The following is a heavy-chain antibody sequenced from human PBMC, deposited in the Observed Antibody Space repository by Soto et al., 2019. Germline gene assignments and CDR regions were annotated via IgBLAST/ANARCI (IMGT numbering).Heavy chain of an antibody. V-gene: IGHV3-9*01. CDR2: ISWNSGSI. Sequence: PGGSLRLSCAASGFTFDDYATHWVRQAPGKGLEWVSGISWNSGSIGYADSVKGRFTISRDNAKNSLYLQMNSLRAEDTALYYCTKDGSNYTPGYYYGMDVWGQGTTVTVSS. J-gene: IGHJ6*02. D-gene: IGHD4-4*01. CDR1: GFTFDDYA. CDR3: TKDGSNYTPGYYYGMDV.